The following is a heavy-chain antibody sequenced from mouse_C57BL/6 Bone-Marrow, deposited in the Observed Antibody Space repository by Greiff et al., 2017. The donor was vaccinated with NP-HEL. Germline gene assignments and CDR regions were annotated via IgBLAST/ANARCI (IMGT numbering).Heavy chain of an antibody. Sequence: VQLQQSGPELVKPGASVKLSCKASGYTFTSYDINWVKQRPGQGLEWIGWIYPRAGSTKYNEKFKGKATLTVDTSSSTAYMELHSLTSEDSAVYFCARRYDYWYFDVWGTGTTVTVSS. D-gene: IGHD2-3*01. J-gene: IGHJ1*03. CDR3: ARRYDYWYFDV. CDR2: IYPRAGST. CDR1: GYTFTSYD. V-gene: IGHV1-85*01.